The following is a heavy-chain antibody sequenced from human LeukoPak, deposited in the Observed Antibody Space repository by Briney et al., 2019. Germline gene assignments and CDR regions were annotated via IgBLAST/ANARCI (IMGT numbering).Heavy chain of an antibody. D-gene: IGHD3-22*01. V-gene: IGHV3-33*08. CDR1: GFTFSSYA. CDR2: IWYDGSNK. Sequence: PGGSLRLSCAASGFTFSSYAMHWVRQAPGKGLEWVAVIWYDGSNKHYAESVKGRFSISRDNSKSTLYLQMNSLRAEDTAVYYCARARGVSTGYRPIDYWGQGTLVTVSS. J-gene: IGHJ4*02. CDR3: ARARGVSTGYRPIDY.